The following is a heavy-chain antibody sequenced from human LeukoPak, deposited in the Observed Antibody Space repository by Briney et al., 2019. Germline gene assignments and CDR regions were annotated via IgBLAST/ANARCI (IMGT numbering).Heavy chain of an antibody. J-gene: IGHJ6*03. CDR3: ARGYGGIYYYYMDV. D-gene: IGHD3-16*01. CDR2: IYTSGST. Sequence: SETLSLTCTVSGGSISSGSYYWSWIRQPAGKGLEWIGRIYTSGSTNYNPSLKSRVTISVDTSKNQFSLKLSSVTAADTAVYYRARGYGGIYYYYMDVWGKGTTVTVSS. V-gene: IGHV4-61*02. CDR1: GGSISSGSYY.